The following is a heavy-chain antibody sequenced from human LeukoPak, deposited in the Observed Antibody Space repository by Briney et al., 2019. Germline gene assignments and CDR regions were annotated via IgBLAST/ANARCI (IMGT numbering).Heavy chain of an antibody. Sequence: GGSLRLSCAASGFTVSSNYMSWVRQAPGKGLEWVSVIYSGGSTYYADSVKGRFTISRDNSKNALYLQMNSLRAEDTAVYYCARATSGWYYFDYWGQGTLVTVSS. V-gene: IGHV3-53*01. CDR2: IYSGGST. CDR1: GFTVSSNY. J-gene: IGHJ4*02. CDR3: ARATSGWYYFDY. D-gene: IGHD6-19*01.